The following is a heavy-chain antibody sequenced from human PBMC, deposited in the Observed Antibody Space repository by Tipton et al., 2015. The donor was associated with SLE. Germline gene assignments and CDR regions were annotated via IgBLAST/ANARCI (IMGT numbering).Heavy chain of an antibody. Sequence: TLSLTCSVSSGSISDLSYFWGWIRQPPGKGLEWIGTIYYSGATYYNPSLKSRVTVSVDTSKNQFSLKLLSLTAADTALYFCARHYGDYEVSYFDYWGQGTLVTVSS. CDR3: ARHYGDYEVSYFDY. CDR2: IYYSGAT. CDR1: SGSISDLSYF. V-gene: IGHV4-39*07. J-gene: IGHJ4*02. D-gene: IGHD4-17*01.